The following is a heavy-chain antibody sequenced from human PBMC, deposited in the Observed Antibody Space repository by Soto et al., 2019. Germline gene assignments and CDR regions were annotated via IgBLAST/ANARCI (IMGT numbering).Heavy chain of an antibody. V-gene: IGHV1-18*01. Sequence: QVQLVQSGAEVKKPGASVKVSCKASGYTFTNYGISWVRQAPGQGLEWMGWINTYNGNTNHAQKLQGRVTMTTDTSASTAYMELRSLRSDDTAVYYCERGVGSGTYYSQYNWFDPWGQGTLVTVSS. CDR3: ERGVGSGTYYSQYNWFDP. CDR2: INTYNGNT. D-gene: IGHD3-10*01. CDR1: GYTFTNYG. J-gene: IGHJ5*02.